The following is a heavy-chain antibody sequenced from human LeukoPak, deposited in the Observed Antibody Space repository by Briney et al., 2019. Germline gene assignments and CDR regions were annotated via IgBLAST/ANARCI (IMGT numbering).Heavy chain of an antibody. CDR3: ARDSLGDGAFVDY. CDR1: GFTVSSNY. J-gene: IGHJ4*02. V-gene: IGHV3-53*01. Sequence: PGGSLRLSCAASGFTVSSNYMSWVRQAPGKGLEWVSVIYSGGSTYYADSVKGRFTISRDNSKNTLYLQMNSLRAEDTAVYYCARDSLGDGAFVDYWGQGTLVTVSS. D-gene: IGHD3-16*01. CDR2: IYSGGST.